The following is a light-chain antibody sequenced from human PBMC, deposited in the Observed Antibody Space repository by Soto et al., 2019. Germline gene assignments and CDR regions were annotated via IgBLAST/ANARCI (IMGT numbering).Light chain of an antibody. CDR3: QQYIDVPRT. J-gene: IGKJ1*01. CDR1: RDIRKY. Sequence: DIQMTQSPSSLSASVGDRVTISCQTSRDIRKYLNWYQQKPGKPPQLLIFEASNLETGVPSRFRGRGSGTNLTLTISSLQPEDFATYYCQQYIDVPRTFGQGTKADIK. CDR2: EAS. V-gene: IGKV1-33*01.